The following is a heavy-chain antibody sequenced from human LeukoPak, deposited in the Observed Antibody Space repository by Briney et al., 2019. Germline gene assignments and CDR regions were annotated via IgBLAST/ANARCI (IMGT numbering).Heavy chain of an antibody. D-gene: IGHD1-14*01. CDR2: ISSSSSTI. CDR3: ARGPRVNNQSKYLLY. J-gene: IGHJ4*02. Sequence: GGSLRLSCAASGFTFSSYSMNWVRQAPGKGLEWVSYISSSSSTIYYADSVKGRFTISRDNAKNSLYLQMNSLRAEDTAVYYCARGPRVNNQSKYLLYWGQGTLVTVSS. V-gene: IGHV3-48*01. CDR1: GFTFSSYS.